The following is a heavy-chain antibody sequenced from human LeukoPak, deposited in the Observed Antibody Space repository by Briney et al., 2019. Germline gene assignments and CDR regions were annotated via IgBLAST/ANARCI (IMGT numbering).Heavy chain of an antibody. V-gene: IGHV3-23*01. D-gene: IGHD6-13*01. J-gene: IGHJ6*02. CDR2: ISASGSAT. CDR1: GFIFSNYG. CDR3: ARVASSSWYSYYYYGMDV. Sequence: PGGSLRLSCAASGFIFSNYGMNWVRQAPGKGLEWVAAISASGSATSYADSVRGRFTISRDNSKNTLYLQMNSLRAEDTAVYYCARVASSSWYSYYYYGMDVWGQGTTVTVSS.